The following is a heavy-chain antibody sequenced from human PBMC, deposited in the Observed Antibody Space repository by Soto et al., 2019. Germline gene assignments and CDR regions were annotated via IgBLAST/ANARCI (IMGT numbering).Heavy chain of an antibody. V-gene: IGHV1-3*01. Sequence: ASVKVSCKASGYTFTSYAMHWVRQAPGQRLEWMGRINAGNGNTKYSQKFQGRVTITRDTSASTAYMELSSLRSEDTAVYYCAKYDCWTTGFDYWGQGTLVTVSS. D-gene: IGHD3-3*01. J-gene: IGHJ4*02. CDR2: INAGNGNT. CDR1: GYTFTSYA. CDR3: AKYDCWTTGFDY.